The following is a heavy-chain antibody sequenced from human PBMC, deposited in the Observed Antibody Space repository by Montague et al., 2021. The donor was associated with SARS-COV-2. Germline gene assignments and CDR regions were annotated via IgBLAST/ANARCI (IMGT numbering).Heavy chain of an antibody. CDR1: GFTFTIYW. CDR3: ARPVLGYSYGSDY. Sequence: LSCAASGFTFTIYWMTWVRQAPGKGLEWVANIKQDGSEKYYLDSVKGRFTISRDNAKNSLYLQMNSLRAEDTAVYYCARPVLGYSYGSDYWGQGTLVTVSS. J-gene: IGHJ4*02. V-gene: IGHV3-7*01. D-gene: IGHD5-18*01. CDR2: IKQDGSEK.